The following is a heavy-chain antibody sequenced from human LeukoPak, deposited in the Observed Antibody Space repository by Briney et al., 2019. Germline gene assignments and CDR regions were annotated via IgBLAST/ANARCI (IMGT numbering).Heavy chain of an antibody. CDR2: IYYTGNT. V-gene: IGHV4-39*01. D-gene: IGHD3/OR15-3a*01. CDR1: GVSISSSNSY. J-gene: IGHJ4*02. Sequence: SETLSLTCTVSGVSISSSNSYWGWIRQPPGKGLEWIGSIYYTGNTYYNASLRSRVTISIDTSNNQISLRLISVTATDTAMYYCARQTGSGLFTLPGGQGTLVTVSS. CDR3: ARQTGSGLFTLP.